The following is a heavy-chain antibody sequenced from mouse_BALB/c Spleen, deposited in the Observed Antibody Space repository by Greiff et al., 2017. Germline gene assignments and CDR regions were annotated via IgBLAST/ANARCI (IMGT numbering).Heavy chain of an antibody. D-gene: IGHD1-1*01. V-gene: IGHV10-1*02. CDR2: IRSKSNNYAT. CDR3: VRRDYYGYLDY. CDR1: GFTFNTYA. Sequence: EAGGGLVQPKGSLKLSCAASGFTFNTYAMNWVRQAPGKGLEWVARIRSKSNNYATYYADSVKDRFTISRDDSQSMLYLQMNNLKTEDTAMYYCVRRDYYGYLDYWGQGTTLTVSS. J-gene: IGHJ2*01.